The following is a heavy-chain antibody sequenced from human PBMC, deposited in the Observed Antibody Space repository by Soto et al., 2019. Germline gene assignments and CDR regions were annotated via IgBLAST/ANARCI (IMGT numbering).Heavy chain of an antibody. V-gene: IGHV5-10-1*01. J-gene: IGHJ3*02. CDR1: GYSFTSYW. Sequence: GESLKISCKGSGYSFTSYWISWVRQMPGKGLEWMGRIDPSDSYANYSPSFQGHVTISADKSISTAYLQWSSLKASDTAMYYCASGDIAVAGVAFDIWGQGTMVTVSS. CDR3: ASGDIAVAGVAFDI. D-gene: IGHD6-19*01. CDR2: IDPSDSYA.